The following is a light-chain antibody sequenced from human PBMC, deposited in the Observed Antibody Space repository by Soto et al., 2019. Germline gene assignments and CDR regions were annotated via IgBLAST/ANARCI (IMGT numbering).Light chain of an antibody. Sequence: QSALTQPASVSGSPGQSITISCSGTSSDVGDYDYVSWYQQHPGKAPKLMIFDVSNRPSGVSNRFSGSKSGNTASLTISGLQAEDGADYYCSSYTRTSTVVFGGGTKVTVL. CDR1: SSDVGDYDY. V-gene: IGLV2-14*03. CDR3: SSYTRTSTVV. J-gene: IGLJ2*01. CDR2: DVS.